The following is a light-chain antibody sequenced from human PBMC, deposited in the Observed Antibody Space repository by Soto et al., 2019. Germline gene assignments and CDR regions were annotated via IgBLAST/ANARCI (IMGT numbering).Light chain of an antibody. V-gene: IGKV1D-12*01. J-gene: IGKJ5*01. CDR1: QGISSW. CDR2: DAS. Sequence: DLQMTQSPSSVSASVGDRVTITCRASQGISSWLAWYQQKPGKAPKLLIYDASSLQSGGQSRFSGRRSGTDSTLTISSLQPEDFATFYCQQANSFPITVGQGTRLEIK. CDR3: QQANSFPIT.